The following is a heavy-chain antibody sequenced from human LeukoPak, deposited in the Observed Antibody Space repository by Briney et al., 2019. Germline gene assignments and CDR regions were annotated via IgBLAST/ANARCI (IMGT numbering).Heavy chain of an antibody. CDR2: IYYSGST. CDR1: GGSINNYY. D-gene: IGHD3-22*01. V-gene: IGHV4-59*01. J-gene: IGHJ3*01. Sequence: SETLSLTCTVSGGSINNYYWSWIRQPPGKGLEWIGNIYYSGSTNYNPSLKSRVTISVDTSKNQFSLKMSSVTAADTAVYYCARELRYDNSDSGAFWGQGTVVTVSS. CDR3: ARELRYDNSDSGAF.